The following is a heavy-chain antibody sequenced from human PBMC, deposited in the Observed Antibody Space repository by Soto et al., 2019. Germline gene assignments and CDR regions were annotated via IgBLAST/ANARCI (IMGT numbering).Heavy chain of an antibody. D-gene: IGHD2-15*01. CDR3: GRDFCTGGTCYWFDY. V-gene: IGHV1-46*03. J-gene: IGHJ4*02. CDR1: VYTFTTYY. Sequence: SVNVSCTASVYTFTTYYIHWFRQPPGPGLEWMGTINPSGGTTRYAQKFQGRITMTRDTSTGTVYMELSSLRSEDTAVYYCGRDFCTGGTCYWFDYWGQGTLVTVSS. CDR2: INPSGGTT.